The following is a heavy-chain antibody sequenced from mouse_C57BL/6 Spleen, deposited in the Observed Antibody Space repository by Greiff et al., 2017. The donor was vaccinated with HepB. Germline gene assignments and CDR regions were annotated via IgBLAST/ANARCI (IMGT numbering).Heavy chain of an antibody. CDR2: IWAGGST. Sequence: VQLQESGPGLVAPSQSLSITCTVSGFSLTSYGVHWVRQPPGKGLEWLGVIWAGGSTNYNSALMSRLSISKANSKTQVFVKRNSLQTDDTAMYYCARLEDIWGQGTTRTVSS. D-gene: IGHD1-3*01. CDR1: GFSLTSYG. V-gene: IGHV2-9*02. J-gene: IGHJ2*01. CDR3: ARLEDI.